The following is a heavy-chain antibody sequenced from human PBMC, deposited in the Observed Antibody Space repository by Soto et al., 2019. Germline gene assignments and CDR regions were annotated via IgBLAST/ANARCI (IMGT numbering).Heavy chain of an antibody. Sequence: GGSLRLSCAASGFTFSSYWMHWVRQAPGKGLVWVSRINSDGSSTSYADSVKGRFTISRDNAKNTLYLQMNSLRAEDTAVYYCARCTYGYDAFDIWGQGTMVTVSS. J-gene: IGHJ3*02. V-gene: IGHV3-74*01. CDR2: INSDGSST. CDR1: GFTFSSYW. CDR3: ARCTYGYDAFDI. D-gene: IGHD4-17*01.